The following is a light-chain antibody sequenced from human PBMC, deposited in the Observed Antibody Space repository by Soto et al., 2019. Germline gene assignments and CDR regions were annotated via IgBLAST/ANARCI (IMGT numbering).Light chain of an antibody. CDR1: SSDVGGYNY. CDR3: SSYTSSSLWV. Sequence: QSVLTQPASVSGSPGQSITISCTGTSSDVGGYNYVSWYQQHPGKAPKLMIYDVSNRPSGVSNRFSGSESGNTASLTISGLQAEDEADYYCSSYTSSSLWVFGGGTKVTVL. V-gene: IGLV2-14*01. CDR2: DVS. J-gene: IGLJ2*01.